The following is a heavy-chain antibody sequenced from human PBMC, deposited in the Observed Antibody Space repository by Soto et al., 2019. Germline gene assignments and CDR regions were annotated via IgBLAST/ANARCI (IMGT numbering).Heavy chain of an antibody. CDR2: IYHSGST. CDR3: ARDTHSPYNWKGYYFDY. Sequence: QVQLQESGPGLVKPSGTLSLTCAVSGGSISSSNWWSWVRQPPGKVLEWIGEIYHSGSTNYNPSLKSRVTISVDKSKNQFSLKLSSVTAADTAVYYCARDTHSPYNWKGYYFDYWGQGTLVTVSS. J-gene: IGHJ4*02. V-gene: IGHV4-4*02. CDR1: GGSISSSNW. D-gene: IGHD1-1*01.